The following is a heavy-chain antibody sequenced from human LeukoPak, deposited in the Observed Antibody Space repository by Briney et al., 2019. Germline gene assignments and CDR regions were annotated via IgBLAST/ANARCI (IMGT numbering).Heavy chain of an antibody. J-gene: IGHJ4*02. V-gene: IGHV4-4*02. Sequence: PSETLSLTCDVSGCSIISTNWCSWVRPPPPQGQELNGEISLTGETNYNPSLNGRVTMSLDKSRNQLSLKLTSVTAADTAVYYCARRVTSSGYYWFDFWGQGTLVTVSS. CDR3: ARRVTSSGYYWFDF. CDR2: ISLTGET. CDR1: GCSIISTNW. D-gene: IGHD3-22*01.